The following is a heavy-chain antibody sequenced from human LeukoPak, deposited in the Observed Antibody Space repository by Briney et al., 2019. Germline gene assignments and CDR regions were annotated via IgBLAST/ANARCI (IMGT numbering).Heavy chain of an antibody. Sequence: SQTLSLTCTVSGASISSGSYYWSWIRQPAGKGLEWIGRIYTSGSTNYNPSLKSRVTISVDTSKNQFSLKLSSVTAADTAVYYCARITDRTIFGEIMHGFDIWGQGTPVTVSS. V-gene: IGHV4-61*02. CDR1: GASISSGSYY. D-gene: IGHD3-3*01. CDR3: ARITDRTIFGEIMHGFDI. CDR2: IYTSGST. J-gene: IGHJ3*02.